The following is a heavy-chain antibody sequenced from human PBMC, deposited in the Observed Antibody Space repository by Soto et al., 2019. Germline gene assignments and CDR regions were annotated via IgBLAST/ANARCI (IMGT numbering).Heavy chain of an antibody. CDR2: ISGSGGST. CDR1: GFTFSSYA. J-gene: IGHJ3*01. Sequence: EVQLLESGGGLVQPGGSLRLSCAASGFTFSSYAMSWVRQAPGKGLEWVSAISGSGGSTYYADSVKGRFTISRDNSENALYLQMSSLRAEDTAVYYCAKGNRNDAVRGAFDVWGQGTLVTVAS. V-gene: IGHV3-23*01. D-gene: IGHD1-1*01. CDR3: AKGNRNDAVRGAFDV.